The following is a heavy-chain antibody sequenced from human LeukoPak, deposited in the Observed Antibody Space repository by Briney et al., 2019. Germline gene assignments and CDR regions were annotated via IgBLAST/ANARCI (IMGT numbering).Heavy chain of an antibody. V-gene: IGHV3-23*01. CDR1: GFTSNSHA. J-gene: IGHJ4*02. CDR2: ITGGGGHT. D-gene: IGHD6-19*01. CDR3: AKSATTAVAGPFDY. Sequence: GGSLRLSCAASGFTSNSHAMSWVRQAPGKGLEWVSAITGGGGHTYYADSVKGRFTISRDNSENTLSLQMNSLRAEDTAVYYRAKSATTAVAGPFDYWGQGTLVTVSS.